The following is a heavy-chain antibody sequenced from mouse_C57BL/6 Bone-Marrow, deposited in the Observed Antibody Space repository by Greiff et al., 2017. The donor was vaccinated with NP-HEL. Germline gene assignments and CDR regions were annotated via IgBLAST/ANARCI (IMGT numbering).Heavy chain of an antibody. D-gene: IGHD1-1*01. CDR1: GYTFTSYG. J-gene: IGHJ1*03. V-gene: IGHV1-81*01. Sequence: QVQLQQSGAELARPGASVKLSCKASGYTFTSYGISWVKQRPGQGLEWIGEIYPRSGNTYYNEKFKGKATLTADKSSSTAYMELRSLTSEDSAVYVCARLGCTTVVVDVWGTGTTVTVSS. CDR2: IYPRSGNT. CDR3: ARLGCTTVVVDV.